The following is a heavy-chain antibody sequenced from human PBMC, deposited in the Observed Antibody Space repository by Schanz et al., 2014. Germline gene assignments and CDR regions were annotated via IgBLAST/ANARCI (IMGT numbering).Heavy chain of an antibody. CDR1: GYTFTRSG. D-gene: IGHD1-26*01. CDR3: ARDRDQWDGNYFSY. J-gene: IGHJ4*02. CDR2: IGGSDGET. Sequence: QVQLVQSGGEVKTPGASVKVSCKASGYTFTRSGISWVRQAPGQGLEWMGWIGGSDGETKFSQKFQGRGTMTTDTSTSTVYMELRSLTSDDSAVYYCARDRDQWDGNYFSYWGQGTLVTVSS. V-gene: IGHV1-18*01.